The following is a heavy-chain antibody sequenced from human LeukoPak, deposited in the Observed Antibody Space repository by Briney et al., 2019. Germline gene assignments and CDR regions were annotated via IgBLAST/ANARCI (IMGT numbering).Heavy chain of an antibody. CDR1: GGSISSYY. J-gene: IGHJ4*02. Sequence: LSLTCTVSGGSISSYYWSWIRQPPGKGLEWVAVIWYDGSNKYYADSVKGRFTISRDNSKNTLYLQMNSLRAEDTAVYYCARDREGYYDSSGYYVSGYFDYWGQGTLVTVSS. CDR2: IWYDGSNK. V-gene: IGHV3-33*08. CDR3: ARDREGYYDSSGYYVSGYFDY. D-gene: IGHD3-22*01.